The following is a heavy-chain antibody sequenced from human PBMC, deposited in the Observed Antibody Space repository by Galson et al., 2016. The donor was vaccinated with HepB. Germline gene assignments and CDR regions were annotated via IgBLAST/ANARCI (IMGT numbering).Heavy chain of an antibody. CDR2: ISSYDDNI. J-gene: IGHJ4*02. D-gene: IGHD4-11*01. CDR1: GYTFASYG. V-gene: IGHV1-18*01. Sequence: SVKVSCKASGYTFASYGIAWVRQAPGQGLEWMGWISSYDDNIKYAQKFQGRLTMTIDSSTDTAYMELRSLRSDDTAIYYCARERGNYAYFDYWGQGTLVTVSP. CDR3: ARERGNYAYFDY.